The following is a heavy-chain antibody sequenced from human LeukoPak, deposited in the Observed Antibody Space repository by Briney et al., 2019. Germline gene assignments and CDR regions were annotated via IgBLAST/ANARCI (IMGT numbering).Heavy chain of an antibody. CDR3: ARVSVGALAAAGGGFDP. J-gene: IGHJ5*02. CDR1: GGTFSSYA. V-gene: IGHV1-69*04. D-gene: IGHD6-13*01. Sequence: GASVKVSCKASGGTFSSYAISWVRQAPGQGLEWMGRIIPILGIANYAQKFQGKVTITADKSTSTAYMELSSLRSEDTAVYYCARVSVGALAAAGGGFDPWGQGTLVTVSS. CDR2: IIPILGIA.